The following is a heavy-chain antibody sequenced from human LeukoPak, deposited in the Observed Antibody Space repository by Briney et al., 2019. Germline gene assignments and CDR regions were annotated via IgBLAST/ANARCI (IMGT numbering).Heavy chain of an antibody. D-gene: IGHD3-10*01. Sequence: GGSLRLSCAASGFTFSNYWMSWVRQAPGKGLEWVANIKQDGSEKYYVDSVKGRFTISRDNAKNSLYLQMNSLRAEDTAVYYCARTPGYYYGSGSYYTDYWGQGTLVTVSS. CDR3: ARTPGYYYGSGSYYTDY. J-gene: IGHJ4*02. V-gene: IGHV3-7*01. CDR1: GFTFSNYW. CDR2: IKQDGSEK.